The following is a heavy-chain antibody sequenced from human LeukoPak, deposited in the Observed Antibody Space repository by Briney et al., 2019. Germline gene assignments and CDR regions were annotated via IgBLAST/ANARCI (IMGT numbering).Heavy chain of an antibody. V-gene: IGHV1-2*02. CDR1: GYTFTGYY. CDR3: ARGKDYGDYVLVAFDI. D-gene: IGHD4-17*01. J-gene: IGHJ3*02. Sequence: ASVKVSCKASGYTFTGYYMHWVRQAPGQGLEWMGWINPNSGGTIYAQKFQGRVTMTRDTSISTAYMELSRLRSDDTAVYYCARGKDYGDYVLVAFDIWGQGTMVTVSS. CDR2: INPNSGGT.